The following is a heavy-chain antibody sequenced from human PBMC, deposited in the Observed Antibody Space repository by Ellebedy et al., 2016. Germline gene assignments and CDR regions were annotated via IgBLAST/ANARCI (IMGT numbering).Heavy chain of an antibody. V-gene: IGHV3-53*01. D-gene: IGHD5-18*01. CDR2: IYSGGST. CDR3: ARDRQLTG. Sequence: GGSLRLSCAASGFTVSSNYMSWVRQAPGKGLEWVSVIYSGGSTYCADSVKGRFTITRDNSKNTLYLQMNSLRAEDKAVYYCARDRQLTGWGQGTLVTVSS. CDR1: GFTVSSNY. J-gene: IGHJ4*02.